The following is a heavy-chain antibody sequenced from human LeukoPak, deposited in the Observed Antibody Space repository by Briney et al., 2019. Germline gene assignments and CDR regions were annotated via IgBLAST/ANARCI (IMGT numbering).Heavy chain of an antibody. V-gene: IGHV1-18*01. CDR2: ISAYNGNT. CDR3: ARDHGSDYYGSGSYYSFRSGFDY. J-gene: IGHJ4*02. CDR1: GYTFTSYG. Sequence: ASVKVSCKASGYTFTSYGISWVRQAPGQGLEWMGWISAYNGNTNYAQKLQGRVTMTTDTSTSTAYMELRSLRSDDTAVYYCARDHGSDYYGSGSYYSFRSGFDYWGQGTLVTVSS. D-gene: IGHD3-10*01.